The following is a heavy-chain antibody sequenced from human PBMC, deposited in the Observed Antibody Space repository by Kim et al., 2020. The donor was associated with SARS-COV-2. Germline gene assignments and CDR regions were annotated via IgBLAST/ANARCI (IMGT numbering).Heavy chain of an antibody. Sequence: GGSLRLSCAASGFTFNNYAMHWVRQAPGKGLEWVAVISYDGSRKYYADSLKGRFTVSRDSSKNTLYLQMNSLGHEDTAVYYCAKGSGIFCFGEGWDA. D-gene: IGHD3-10*01. CDR1: GFTFNNYA. V-gene: IGHV3-30*18. CDR2: ISYDGSRK. J-gene: IGHJ3*01. CDR3: AKGSGIFCFGEGWDA.